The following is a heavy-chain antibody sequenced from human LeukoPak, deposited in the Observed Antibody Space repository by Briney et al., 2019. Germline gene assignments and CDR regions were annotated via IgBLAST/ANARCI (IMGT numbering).Heavy chain of an antibody. D-gene: IGHD3/OR15-3a*01. CDR1: GFTFSIYA. CDR3: ARADGTGGPYDY. CDR2: LGGSETST. Sequence: PGGSLRLSCAASGFTFSIYALSWVRQAPGKGLEWVSVLGGSETSTSYADSVKGRFTISRDNSKNTLYLQMNSLRAEDTAVYYCARADGTGGPYDYWGQGTLVTVSS. V-gene: IGHV3-23*01. J-gene: IGHJ4*02.